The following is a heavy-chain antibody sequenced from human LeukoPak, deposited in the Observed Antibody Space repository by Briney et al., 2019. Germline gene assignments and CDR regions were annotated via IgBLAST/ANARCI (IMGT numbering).Heavy chain of an antibody. CDR3: ARDGGDSAFDI. D-gene: IGHD2-21*01. V-gene: IGHV1-3*02. Sequence: ASVKVSCKASGYTFTSYAMHWVRQAPGKSLEWMGWSNAGNGNTKYSQEFQGRVTITRESSASTAYMELSSLRSEDMAVYYCARDGGDSAFDIWGQGTMVTVSS. CDR1: GYTFTSYA. J-gene: IGHJ3*02. CDR2: SNAGNGNT.